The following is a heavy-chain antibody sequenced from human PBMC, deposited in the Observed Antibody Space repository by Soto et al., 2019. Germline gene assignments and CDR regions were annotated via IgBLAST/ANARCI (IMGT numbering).Heavy chain of an antibody. J-gene: IGHJ5*01. V-gene: IGHV3-23*01. CDR3: AKDRRSGGNSAFYFDF. CDR1: GFKFSNYA. D-gene: IGHD3-16*01. Sequence: GGSLTLSCAASGFKFSNYAMSWVRQAAGKGLEWVSLISATGGGTYYADFVKGRFTISRDNSHNTLYLQVHSLTAEDTAVYYCAKDRRSGGNSAFYFDFWGHGAQVTVSS. CDR2: ISATGGGT.